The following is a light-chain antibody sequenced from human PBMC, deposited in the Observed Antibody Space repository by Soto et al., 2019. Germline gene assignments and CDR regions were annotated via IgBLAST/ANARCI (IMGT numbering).Light chain of an antibody. V-gene: IGLV2-23*01. Sequence: QSALTQPASVSGSPGQSITISCTGTSSDVGSYNLVSWYQQHPGKAPKLMIYEGSERPSGVSDRFSGSKSGNTASLTISGLQAEDEADYYCCSNAGSSTLYVFVTGTKVTVL. CDR1: SSDVGSYNL. CDR2: EGS. CDR3: CSNAGSSTLYV. J-gene: IGLJ1*01.